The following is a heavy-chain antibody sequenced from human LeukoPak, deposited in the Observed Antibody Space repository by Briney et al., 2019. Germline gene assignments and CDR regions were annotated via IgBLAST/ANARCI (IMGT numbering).Heavy chain of an antibody. Sequence: SETLSLTCTVSGGSISSSSYYWGWIRQPPGKGLEWIGSIYYSGSTYYNPSLKSRVTISVDTSKNQFSLKLSSVTAADTAVYYCASPSRCSRLVDYWGQGTLVTVSS. CDR1: GGSISSSSYY. J-gene: IGHJ4*02. CDR2: IYYSGST. CDR3: ASPSRCSRLVDY. D-gene: IGHD6-13*01. V-gene: IGHV4-39*01.